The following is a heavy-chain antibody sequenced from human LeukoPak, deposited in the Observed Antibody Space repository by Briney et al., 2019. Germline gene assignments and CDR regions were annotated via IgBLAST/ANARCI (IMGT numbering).Heavy chain of an antibody. J-gene: IGHJ4*02. V-gene: IGHV3-30*03. CDR2: ISYDGSNK. D-gene: IGHD7-27*01. Sequence: GGSLRLSCAASGFTFSSYGMHWVRQAPGKGLEWVAVISYDGSNKYYADSVKGQFTISRDNSKNTLYLQMNTLRAEDTAVYYCARDYTGGWNDYWGQGIRVTVSS. CDR1: GFTFSSYG. CDR3: ARDYTGGWNDY.